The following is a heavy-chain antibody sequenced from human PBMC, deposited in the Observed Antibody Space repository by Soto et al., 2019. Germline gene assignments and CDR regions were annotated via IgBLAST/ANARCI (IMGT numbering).Heavy chain of an antibody. CDR2: INADGSST. V-gene: IGHV3-74*01. J-gene: IGHJ1*01. CDR3: ARCVGAVAGSN. D-gene: IGHD6-19*01. CDR1: GFTFSNYW. Sequence: PGGSLRLSCAASGFTFSNYWMHWVRQAPGKGLVWVSRINADGSSTCYADSVKGRFTISRDNAKNSLLLEMNSLRAEDTALYYCARCVGAVAGSNLGQGTLVTVSS.